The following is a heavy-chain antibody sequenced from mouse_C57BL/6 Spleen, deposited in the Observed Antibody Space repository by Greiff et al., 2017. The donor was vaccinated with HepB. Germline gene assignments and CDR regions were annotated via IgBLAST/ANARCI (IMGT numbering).Heavy chain of an antibody. Sequence: QVQLQQPGAELVKPGASVKLSCKASGYTFTSYWMQWVNQRPGQGLEWIGEIDPSDSYTNYNQKFKGKATLTVDTSSSTAYMQLSSLTSEDSAVYYCARSTMITTAPYYAMDYWGQGTSVTVSS. J-gene: IGHJ4*01. CDR2: IDPSDSYT. D-gene: IGHD2-4*01. V-gene: IGHV1-50*01. CDR3: ARSTMITTAPYYAMDY. CDR1: GYTFTSYW.